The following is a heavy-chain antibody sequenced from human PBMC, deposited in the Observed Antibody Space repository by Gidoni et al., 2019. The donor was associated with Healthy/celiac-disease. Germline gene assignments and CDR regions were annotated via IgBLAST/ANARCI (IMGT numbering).Heavy chain of an antibody. J-gene: IGHJ3*02. CDR3: GRTGKDAFDI. D-gene: IGHD3-10*01. V-gene: IGHV1-2*06. CDR2: NNPNRGGK. CDR1: GYTFTGYS. Sequence: QVQLVQSWAEVKKPGASVTVSCKASGYTFTGYSMHLVRQAPGQGLEWMGRNNPNRGGKNNAQKLQGRVTMTRDTSISTAYMELSMLRSDDTAVYYCGRTGKDAFDIWGQGTMVTVSS.